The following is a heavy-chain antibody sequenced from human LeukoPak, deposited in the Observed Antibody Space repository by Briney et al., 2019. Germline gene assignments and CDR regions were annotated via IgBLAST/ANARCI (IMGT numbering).Heavy chain of an antibody. CDR1: GYTFTGYY. CDR3: VPAPGGGPYYFDY. J-gene: IGHJ4*02. D-gene: IGHD1-26*01. V-gene: IGHV1-2*02. Sequence: ASVKVSCKAFGYTFTGYYMHWVRQAPGQEIGRMGCINPKNGGTDFAQKFQGRFSLTRDTSISTAYMELSGLRSDGTAVYFCVPAPGGGPYYFDYWGQGTLVTVSS. CDR2: INPKNGGT.